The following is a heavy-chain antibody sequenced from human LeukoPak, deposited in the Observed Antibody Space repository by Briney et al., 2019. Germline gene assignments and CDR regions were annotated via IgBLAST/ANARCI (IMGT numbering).Heavy chain of an antibody. D-gene: IGHD5-12*01. CDR2: INSDGSST. V-gene: IGHV3-74*01. CDR3: AREDTLYSGYED. CDR1: GFTFSSYW. Sequence: GGSLRLSRAASGFTFSSYWMHWVRQAPGKGLVWVSRINSDGSSTSYADSVKGRFTISRDNAKNTLYLQMNSLRAEDTAVYYCAREDTLYSGYEDWGQGTLVTVSS. J-gene: IGHJ4*02.